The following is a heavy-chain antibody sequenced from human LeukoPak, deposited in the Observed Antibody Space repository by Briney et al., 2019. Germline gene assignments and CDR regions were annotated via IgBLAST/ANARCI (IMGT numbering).Heavy chain of an antibody. J-gene: IGHJ4*02. Sequence: SETLSLTCTVSGYSIGSGYYWGWIRQPPGKGLEWIGSIYHSGSTYYNPSLKSRVTISVDTSKNQFSLKLSSVTAADTAVYYCARAATESSSCDYWGQGTLVTVSS. CDR1: GYSIGSGYY. D-gene: IGHD6-13*01. CDR2: IYHSGST. V-gene: IGHV4-38-2*02. CDR3: ARAATESSSCDY.